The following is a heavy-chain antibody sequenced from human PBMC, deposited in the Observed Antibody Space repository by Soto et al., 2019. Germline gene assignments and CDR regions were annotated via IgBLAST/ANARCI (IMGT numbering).Heavy chain of an antibody. CDR1: EFNFSTSS. CDR2: INSDSAYI. D-gene: IGHD2-21*01. CDR3: AREGNCVDRVCFPDY. Sequence: GGSLRLSCAASEFNFSTSSMTWIRQTPGRGLDWVSSINSDSAYIYYANSVRGRFTISRDNAKDSLYLQMNSLRVEDSGLYYCAREGNCVDRVCFPDYWRQRILVTVSS. J-gene: IGHJ4*02. V-gene: IGHV3-21*01.